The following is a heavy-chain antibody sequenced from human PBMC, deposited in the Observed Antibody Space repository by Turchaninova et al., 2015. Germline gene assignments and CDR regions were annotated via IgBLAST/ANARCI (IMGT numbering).Heavy chain of an antibody. CDR2: ISDNGSYT. CDR3: ARDVSWILGDV. D-gene: IGHD5-18*01. V-gene: IGHV3-74*01. J-gene: IGHJ6*02. CDR1: GFRFSTYN. Sequence: EVQLVESGGGLVQPGGSLGLSCAASGFRFSTYNMHWVRQAPGEGLGWVARISDNGSYTNYADSVKGRFTISRDNAKNTVFLQMSSLRADDTALYYCARDVSWILGDVWGQGTSVTVSS.